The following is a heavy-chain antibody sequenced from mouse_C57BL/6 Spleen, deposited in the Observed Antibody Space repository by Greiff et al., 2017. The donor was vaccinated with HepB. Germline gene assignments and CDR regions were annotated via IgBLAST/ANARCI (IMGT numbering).Heavy chain of an antibody. CDR2: IWWDDDK. CDR3: ARTEGCGSSFWFAY. D-gene: IGHD1-1*01. CDR1: GFSLSTFGMG. J-gene: IGHJ3*01. V-gene: IGHV8-8*01. Sequence: QVTLKESGPGILQPSQTLSLTCSFSGFSLSTFGMGVGWIRQPSGKGLEWLAHIWWDDDKYYNPALKSRLTISKDTSKNQVFLKIANVNTADTATYYCARTEGCGSSFWFAYWGQGTLVTVSA.